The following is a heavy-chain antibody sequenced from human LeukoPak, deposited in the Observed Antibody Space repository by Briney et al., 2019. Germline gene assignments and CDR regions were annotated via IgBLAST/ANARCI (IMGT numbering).Heavy chain of an antibody. D-gene: IGHD6-13*01. Sequence: PSETLSLTCTVSGGSINSYYWIWIRQPPGKRLEWIGYTPPSGSTDYNPSLKSRVTMSVDTSRNQISLRLTSVTAADTAVYYCARRAAADTHPPYYSYYYMDVWGKGTTVTVSS. CDR3: ARRAAADTHPPYYSYYYMDV. CDR1: GGSINSYY. J-gene: IGHJ6*03. V-gene: IGHV4-4*09. CDR2: TPPSGST.